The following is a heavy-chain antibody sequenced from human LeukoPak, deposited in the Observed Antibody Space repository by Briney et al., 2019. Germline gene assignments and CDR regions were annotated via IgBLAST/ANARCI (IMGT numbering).Heavy chain of an antibody. CDR2: IYYSGST. Sequence: PSGTLSLSCAVSGGSLSTYNLSWVRQPPGKGLEWIGYIYYSGSTNYNPSLKSRVTISVDTSTNQFSLKLSSVASAATAVYYCARAFYPGYYSYMAVWGKGTTVTVSS. V-gene: IGHV4-59*01. CDR3: ARAFYPGYYSYMAV. D-gene: IGHD3-3*02. J-gene: IGHJ6*03. CDR1: GGSLSTYN.